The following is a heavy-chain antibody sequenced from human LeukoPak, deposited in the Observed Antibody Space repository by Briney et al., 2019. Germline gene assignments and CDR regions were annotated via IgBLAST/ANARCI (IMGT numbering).Heavy chain of an antibody. CDR3: TTWGPWSHFDY. V-gene: IGHV3-7*01. CDR1: EFAFSNYW. CDR2: IKEDGTEK. Sequence: GGSLRLSCAASEFAFSNYWMSWVRQAPGKGLEWVANIKEDGTEKNYVGSVEGRFTISRDNAKNSLYLQMNSLRAEDTAVYYCTTWGPWSHFDYWGQGTLVTVSS. J-gene: IGHJ4*02. D-gene: IGHD3-3*01.